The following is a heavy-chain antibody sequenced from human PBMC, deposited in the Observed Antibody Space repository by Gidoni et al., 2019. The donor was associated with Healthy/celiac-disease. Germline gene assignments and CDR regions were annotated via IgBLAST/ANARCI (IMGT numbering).Heavy chain of an antibody. Sequence: EVQLVESGGGLVQPGGSMRLSCSATGFTFSSDAMHWVCQAPGKGLEYVSSISSNGGSTYYADSVKGRFTISRDNSKNTLYLQMSSLRAEDTAVYYCVKEWIGCSGGSCYPSFDYWGQGTLVTVSS. CDR2: ISSNGGST. J-gene: IGHJ4*02. D-gene: IGHD2-15*01. V-gene: IGHV3-64D*09. CDR3: VKEWIGCSGGSCYPSFDY. CDR1: GFTFSSDA.